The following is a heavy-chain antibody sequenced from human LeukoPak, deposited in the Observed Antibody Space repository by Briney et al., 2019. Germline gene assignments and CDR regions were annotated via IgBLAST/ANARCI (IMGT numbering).Heavy chain of an antibody. CDR3: ARAYSSGVYEYFHH. Sequence: SETLSLTCTVSGGSISSSSYYWGWIRQPPGKGLEWIGSIYYSGSTYYNPSLKSRVTISVDTSKNQFSLKLSSVTAADTALYYCARAYSSGVYEYFHHWGQGTLVTVSS. CDR1: GGSISSSSYY. D-gene: IGHD6-25*01. J-gene: IGHJ1*01. CDR2: IYYSGST. V-gene: IGHV4-39*07.